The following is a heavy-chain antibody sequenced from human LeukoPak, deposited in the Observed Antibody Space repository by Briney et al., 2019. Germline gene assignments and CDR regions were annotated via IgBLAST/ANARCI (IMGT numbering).Heavy chain of an antibody. J-gene: IGHJ6*03. V-gene: IGHV5-51*01. D-gene: IGHD2-2*01. CDR3: ARQGWSSTAYYHIDV. CDR2: IYPGDSDT. CDR1: GYSFTSYW. Sequence: GESLKISCKGSGYSFTSYWIAWVRQMPGKGLEWMGIIYPGDSDTRYSPSFEGQVTISVDKSITTAYLQWTSVKASDTAMYYCARQGWSSTAYYHIDVWGKGTTVTVSS.